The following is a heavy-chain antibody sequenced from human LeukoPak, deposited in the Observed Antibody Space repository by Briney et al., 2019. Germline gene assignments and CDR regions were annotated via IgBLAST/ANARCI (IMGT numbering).Heavy chain of an antibody. J-gene: IGHJ4*02. CDR3: ERAEYQLLHATDY. Sequence: PGGSLRLSCAASGFTFSSYSMNWVRQAPGKGLEWVSSISSSSSYIYYADSVKGRFTISRDNAKNSLYLQMNSLRAEDTAVYYCERAEYQLLHATDYWGQGTLVTVSS. V-gene: IGHV3-21*01. CDR1: GFTFSSYS. CDR2: ISSSSSYI. D-gene: IGHD2-2*01.